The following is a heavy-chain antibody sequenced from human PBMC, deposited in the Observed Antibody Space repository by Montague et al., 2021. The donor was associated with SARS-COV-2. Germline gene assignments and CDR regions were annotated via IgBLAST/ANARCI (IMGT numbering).Heavy chain of an antibody. CDR3: ARVGTRLNDYDGSGYFDY. J-gene: IGHJ4*02. Sequence: SETLSLTCTVSGGSISGDDCCWFRQPPPKGRGWMGNSNYSAGTNYNPSPNSRVTILVDTSKNQFSLELSSVTAADTAMYYCARVGTRLNDYDGSGYFDYWGQGALVIVSS. CDR2: SNYSAGT. CDR1: GGSISGDD. D-gene: IGHD3-22*01. V-gene: IGHV4-59*01.